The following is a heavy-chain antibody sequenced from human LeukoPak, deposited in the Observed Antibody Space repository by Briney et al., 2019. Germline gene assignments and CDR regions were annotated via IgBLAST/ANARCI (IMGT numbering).Heavy chain of an antibody. CDR2: ISYDGSNK. CDR3: ARVPIVVVAYFDY. CDR1: GFTFSSYA. Sequence: PGRSLRLSCAASGFTFSSYAMHWVRQAPGKGLEWVAVISYDGSNKYYADSVKGRFTISRDNSKNTLYLQMNSLRAENTAVYYCARVPIVVVAYFDYWGQGTLVTVSS. V-gene: IGHV3-30*04. D-gene: IGHD2-15*01. J-gene: IGHJ4*02.